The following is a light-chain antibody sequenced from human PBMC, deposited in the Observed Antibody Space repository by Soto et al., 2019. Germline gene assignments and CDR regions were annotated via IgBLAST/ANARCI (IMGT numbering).Light chain of an antibody. V-gene: IGLV1-40*01. CDR3: QSYDSSLSALYV. CDR1: SSNIGAGYD. Sequence: QSVLTQPPSGSGAQREGVTISCTGSSSNIGAGYDVHWYQQLPGTAPKLLIYGNSNRPSGVPDRFSGSKSGTSASLAITGLQAEDEADYYCQSYDSSLSALYVLGTGTKVTVL. CDR2: GNS. J-gene: IGLJ1*01.